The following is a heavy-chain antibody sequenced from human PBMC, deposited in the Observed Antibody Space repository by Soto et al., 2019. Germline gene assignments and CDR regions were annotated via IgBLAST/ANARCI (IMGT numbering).Heavy chain of an antibody. CDR2: ISSSSSYI. Sequence: EVQLVESGGGLVKPGGSLRLSCAASGFTFSSYSMNWVRQAPGKGLEWVSSISSSSSYIYYADSVKGRFTISRDNAKNSLYLQMNSLRAEDTAVYYCARDPSGHYYYGMDVWGQGPTVTVSS. V-gene: IGHV3-21*01. J-gene: IGHJ6*02. D-gene: IGHD6-25*01. CDR1: GFTFSSYS. CDR3: ARDPSGHYYYGMDV.